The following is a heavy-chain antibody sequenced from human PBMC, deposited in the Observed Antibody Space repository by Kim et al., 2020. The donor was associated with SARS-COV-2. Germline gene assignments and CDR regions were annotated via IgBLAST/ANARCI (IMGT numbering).Heavy chain of an antibody. Sequence: SVKVSCKASGFTFTSSAVQWVRQARGQRLEWIGWIVVGSGNTNYAQKFQERVTITRDMSTSTAYMELSSLRSEDTAVYYCAADLKEGVESPGAYYYGMDVWGQGTTVTVSS. D-gene: IGHD1-1*01. CDR1: GFTFTSSA. J-gene: IGHJ6*02. CDR3: AADLKEGVESPGAYYYGMDV. CDR2: IVVGSGNT. V-gene: IGHV1-58*01.